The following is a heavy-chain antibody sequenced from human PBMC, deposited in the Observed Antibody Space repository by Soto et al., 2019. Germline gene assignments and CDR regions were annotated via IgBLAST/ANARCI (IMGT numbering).Heavy chain of an antibody. Sequence: SETLSLTCTVSGGSISSSSYYWCWILHPPGKGLEWIGSIYYSGSTYYNPSLKSRVTISVDTSKNQFSLKLSSVTAADTAVYYCARLRENGVVILFPWRGDAFDIWGQGTMVTVSS. CDR2: IYYSGST. CDR1: GGSISSSSYY. J-gene: IGHJ3*02. V-gene: IGHV4-39*01. D-gene: IGHD3-3*01. CDR3: ARLRENGVVILFPWRGDAFDI.